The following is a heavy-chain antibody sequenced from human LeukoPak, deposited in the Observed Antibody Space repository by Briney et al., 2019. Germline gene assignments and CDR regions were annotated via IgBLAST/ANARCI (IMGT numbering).Heavy chain of an antibody. CDR1: GGSISSYY. V-gene: IGHV4-59*01. Sequence: SETLSLTCTVFGGSISSYYWSWIRQPPGKGLEWIGYIYYSGSTNYNPSLKSRVTISVDTSKNQFSLKLSSVTAADTAVYYCARDAPGDYWGQGTLVTVSS. J-gene: IGHJ4*02. CDR2: IYYSGST. CDR3: ARDAPGDY.